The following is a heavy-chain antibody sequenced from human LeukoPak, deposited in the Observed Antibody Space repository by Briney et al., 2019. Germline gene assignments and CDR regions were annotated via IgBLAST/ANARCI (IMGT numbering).Heavy chain of an antibody. CDR2: IWYDGSNK. CDR1: GFTFSSYG. Sequence: QTGGSLRLSCAASGFTFSSYGMHWVRQAPGKGLEWVAVIWYDGSNKYYADSVKGRFTISRDNSKNTLYLQMNSLRAEDTAVYYCAKDYSLERRGPYDYWGQGALVAVSS. D-gene: IGHD1-1*01. J-gene: IGHJ4*02. CDR3: AKDYSLERRGPYDY. V-gene: IGHV3-33*06.